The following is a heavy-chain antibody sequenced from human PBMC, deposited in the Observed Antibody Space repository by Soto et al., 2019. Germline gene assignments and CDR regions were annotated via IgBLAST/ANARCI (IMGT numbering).Heavy chain of an antibody. V-gene: IGHV4-31*03. Sequence: SETLSLTCTVSGGSISSGGYYWSWIRQHPGKGLEWIGYIYYSGSTYYNPSLKSRVTISVDTSKNQFSLKLSSVTAADRGVYYCARGVDSWSGYLFWGQGTPVT. CDR1: GGSISSGGYY. CDR3: ARGVDSWSGYLF. J-gene: IGHJ4*02. CDR2: IYYSGST. D-gene: IGHD3-3*01.